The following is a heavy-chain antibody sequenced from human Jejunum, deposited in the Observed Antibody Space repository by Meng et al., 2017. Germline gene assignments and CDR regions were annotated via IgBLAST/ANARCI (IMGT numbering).Heavy chain of an antibody. Sequence: GSLRLSCTVSGASISNSDYRWAWIRQPPGKGLEWIGNSYYTGSTYYNPSLKSRVTISLDTSKNQFSLMLTSVTAADTALYYCARRSGGSSNFEYWGRGTQVTVSS. D-gene: IGHD2-15*01. CDR2: SYYTGST. V-gene: IGHV4-39*07. CDR3: ARRSGGSSNFEY. CDR1: GASISNSDYR. J-gene: IGHJ4*02.